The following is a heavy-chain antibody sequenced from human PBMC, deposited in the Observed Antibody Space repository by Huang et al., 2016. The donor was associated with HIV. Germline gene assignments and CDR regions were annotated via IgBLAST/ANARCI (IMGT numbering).Heavy chain of an antibody. D-gene: IGHD6-13*01. CDR1: GFSLTTSRVG. CDR2: IYWDDDK. J-gene: IGHJ5*02. Sequence: QITLKESGPTLVKPTQTLTLTCTFSGFSLTTSRVGVGWIRQPPGKALEWLATIYWDDDKRYRPSLESRLTITKDTSKIQVGLTMTNMDPVDTATYYCAHRRDSWEGDWFDPWGQGTLVTVSS. CDR3: AHRRDSWEGDWFDP. V-gene: IGHV2-5*02.